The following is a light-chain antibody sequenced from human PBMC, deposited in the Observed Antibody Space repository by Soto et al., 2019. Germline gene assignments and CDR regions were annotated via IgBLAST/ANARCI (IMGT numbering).Light chain of an antibody. J-gene: IGLJ1*01. CDR2: EVS. CDR1: SSDVGKYDY. Sequence: QSALTQPPSASGSPGQSVTISCTGTSSDVGKYDYVSWFQHHPGKAPKLIIYEVSRRPSGVPDRFSGSKSGSTASLPVSGLQTEEEADYYCNSYVAGSNVFRTGTKAPVL. CDR3: NSYVAGSNV. V-gene: IGLV2-8*01.